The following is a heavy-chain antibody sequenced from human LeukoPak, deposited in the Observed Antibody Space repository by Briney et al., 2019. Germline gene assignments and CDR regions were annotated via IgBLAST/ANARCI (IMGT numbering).Heavy chain of an antibody. Sequence: GGSLRLSCEASGFSFSGYWMHWVRQAPGKGLVWVSLINRDGSTTRYADSVKGRFTISRDNAKNALYLQMNSLRVEDTAVYYCARLYGGYGDYYFDYWGQGTLVTVSS. D-gene: IGHD4-17*01. CDR2: INRDGSTT. J-gene: IGHJ4*02. CDR1: GFSFSGYW. V-gene: IGHV3-74*01. CDR3: ARLYGGYGDYYFDY.